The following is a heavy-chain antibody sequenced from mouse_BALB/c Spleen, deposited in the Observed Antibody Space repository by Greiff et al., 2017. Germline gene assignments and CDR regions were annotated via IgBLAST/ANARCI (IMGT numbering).Heavy chain of an antibody. CDR1: GFNIKDTY. Sequence: VQLQQSGAELAKPGASVKLSCTASGFNIKDTYMHWVKQRPEQGLEWIGRIDPANGNTKYDPKFQGKATITADTSSNTAYLQLSSLTSEDTAVYYCARAQLRPWYFDVWGAGTTVTVSS. D-gene: IGHD2-4*01. CDR2: IDPANGNT. V-gene: IGHV14-3*02. CDR3: ARAQLRPWYFDV. J-gene: IGHJ1*01.